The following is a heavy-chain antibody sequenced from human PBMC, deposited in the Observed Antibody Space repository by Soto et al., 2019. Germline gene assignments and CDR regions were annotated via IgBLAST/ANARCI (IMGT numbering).Heavy chain of an antibody. V-gene: IGHV4-59*01. CDR2: IYYSGST. J-gene: IGHJ5*02. CDR3: ARAYEVYYDSPIGFDP. CDR1: GGSISSYY. Sequence: PSETLSLTCTVSGGSISSYYWSWIRQPPGKGLEWIGYIYYSGSTNYNPSLKSRVTISVDTSKNQFSLKLSSVTAADTAVYYCARAYEVYYDSPIGFDPWGQGTLVTVSS. D-gene: IGHD3-22*01.